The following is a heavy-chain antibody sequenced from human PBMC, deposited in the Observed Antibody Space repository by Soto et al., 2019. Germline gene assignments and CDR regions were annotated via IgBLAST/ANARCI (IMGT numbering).Heavy chain of an antibody. Sequence: PSVTLALTCTVSGDSSSTFDWSWIRQPPGKGLEWIAYIYYSGSTSYNPSLKSRVSISVDTSKNQFSLKLSSVTAADTAVYYCARDGGSGQFDYWGLGTPVTVSS. D-gene: IGHD3-16*01. V-gene: IGHV4-59*01. J-gene: IGHJ4*02. CDR1: GDSSSTFD. CDR3: ARDGGSGQFDY. CDR2: IYYSGST.